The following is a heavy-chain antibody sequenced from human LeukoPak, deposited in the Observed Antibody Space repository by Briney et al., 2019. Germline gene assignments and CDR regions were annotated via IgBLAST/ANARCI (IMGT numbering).Heavy chain of an antibody. Sequence: SETLSLTCAVSGGSISSGGYSWSWIRQPPGKGLEWIGYIYHSGSTYYNPSLKSRVTISVDRSKNQFSLKLSSVTAADTAIYYCQSRFLEWLLDYWGQGTLVTVSS. J-gene: IGHJ4*02. CDR1: GGSISSGGYS. D-gene: IGHD3-3*01. CDR2: IYHSGST. V-gene: IGHV4-30-2*01. CDR3: QSRFLEWLLDY.